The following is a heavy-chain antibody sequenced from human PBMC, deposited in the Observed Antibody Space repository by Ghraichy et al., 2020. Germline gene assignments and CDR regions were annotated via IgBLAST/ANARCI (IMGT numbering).Heavy chain of an antibody. V-gene: IGHV4-59*12. CDR2: IYYSGST. J-gene: IGHJ3*02. CDR1: GGSISSYY. D-gene: IGHD3-10*01. CDR3: AGDSGRDAFDI. Sequence: SETLSLTCTVSGGSISSYYWSWIRQPPGKGLEWIGYIYYSGSTNYNPSLKSRVTISVDTSKNQFSLKLSSVTAADTAVYYCAGDSGRDAFDIWGQGTMVTVSS.